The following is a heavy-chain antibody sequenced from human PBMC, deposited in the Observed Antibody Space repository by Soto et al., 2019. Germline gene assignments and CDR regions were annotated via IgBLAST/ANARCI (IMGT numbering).Heavy chain of an antibody. CDR1: GDSINGYF. V-gene: IGHV4-59*01. Sequence: QVQLQESGPGLVKPSETLSLTCTVSGDSINGYFWNWIRQPPGKGLEWIGYIYSSGHTTYSPSLQGRVSISVCTAKTHFSLILNSVTAADTAVYYCARDSFNAGLYFDHWGRGILVTVSS. J-gene: IGHJ4*02. D-gene: IGHD6-13*01. CDR2: IYSSGHT. CDR3: ARDSFNAGLYFDH.